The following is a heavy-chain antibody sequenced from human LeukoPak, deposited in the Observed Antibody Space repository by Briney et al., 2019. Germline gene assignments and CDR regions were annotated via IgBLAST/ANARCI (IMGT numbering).Heavy chain of an antibody. CDR1: GFTVSNNY. V-gene: IGHV3-53*01. Sequence: PGGSLRLSCAASGFTVSNNYMSWVRQAPGKGLEWGSVIYTGGSTYYADSVKGRFTISRDNSKNTLYLQMNNLRAEDTAVYYCARGSGSYANTHDWGRGTLVTASS. CDR3: ARGSGSYANTHD. CDR2: IYTGGST. D-gene: IGHD3-22*01. J-gene: IGHJ4*02.